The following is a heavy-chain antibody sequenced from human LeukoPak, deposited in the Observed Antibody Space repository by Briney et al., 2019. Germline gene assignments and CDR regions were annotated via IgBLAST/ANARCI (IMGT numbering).Heavy chain of an antibody. Sequence: PGGSLRLSCAASGFTFSSYWMSWVRQAPGKGLEWVANIKQDGSEKNYVDSVKGRFTISRDNAKNSLFLQMNSLRPEDTAVYYCAKEIQVSGRYCSNYDYWGQGTLVTVSS. J-gene: IGHJ4*02. CDR3: AKEIQVSGRYCSNYDY. D-gene: IGHD3-10*01. V-gene: IGHV3-7*01. CDR2: IKQDGSEK. CDR1: GFTFSSYW.